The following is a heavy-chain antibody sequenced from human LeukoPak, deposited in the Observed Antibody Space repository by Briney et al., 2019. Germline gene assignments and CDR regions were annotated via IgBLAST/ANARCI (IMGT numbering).Heavy chain of an antibody. CDR2: ISYDGSNK. CDR3: ARDRHSSVDY. V-gene: IGHV3-30*03. CDR1: GFTFSSYG. D-gene: IGHD3-22*01. J-gene: IGHJ4*02. Sequence: LRLSCAASGFTFSSYGMHWVRQAPGKGLEWVAVISYDGSNKYYADSVKGRFTISRDNAKNSLYLQLNSLRAEDTAVYYCARDRHSSVDYWGQGTLVTVSS.